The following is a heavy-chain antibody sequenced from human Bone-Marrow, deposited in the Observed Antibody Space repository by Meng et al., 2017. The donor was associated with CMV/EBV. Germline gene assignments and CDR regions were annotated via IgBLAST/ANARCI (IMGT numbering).Heavy chain of an antibody. Sequence: GGSLRLSCAASGFTFSSYNMNWVRQAPGKGLEWVSSISSSTSYIYYADSLKGRFTISRDNAKNSLYLQMNSLRAEDTALYYCARAIVVVPAATVFGMDVWGQGTTATVSS. D-gene: IGHD2-2*01. J-gene: IGHJ6*02. CDR3: ARAIVVVPAATVFGMDV. CDR2: ISSSTSYI. CDR1: GFTFSSYN. V-gene: IGHV3-21*04.